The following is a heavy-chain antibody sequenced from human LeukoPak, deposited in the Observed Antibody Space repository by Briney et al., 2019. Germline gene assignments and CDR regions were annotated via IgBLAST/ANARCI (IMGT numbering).Heavy chain of an antibody. V-gene: IGHV3-15*01. CDR3: TTTRGPSSGNRRAYYYYYYMDV. CDR2: IKSRTDGGTT. Sequence: PGGSLRLSCAASGLTFTYVWMSWVRQAPGKGLEWVDRIKSRTDGGTTDYAAPVKGRFTISRDDSKNTVYLQMNSLKTEDSAVYYCTTTRGPSSGNRRAYYYYYYMDVWGKGTTVTISS. D-gene: IGHD1-14*01. J-gene: IGHJ6*03. CDR1: GLTFTYVW.